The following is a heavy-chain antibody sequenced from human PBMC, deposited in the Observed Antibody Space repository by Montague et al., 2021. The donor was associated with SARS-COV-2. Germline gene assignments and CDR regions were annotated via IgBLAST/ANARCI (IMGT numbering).Heavy chain of an antibody. CDR2: IYWDDDK. J-gene: IGHJ2*01. V-gene: IGHV2-5*02. Sequence: PALGKPTQTLTLTCTFSGFSLSTSGVGVGWIRQPPGKALEWLALIYWDDDKRYSPSLKSRLTITKDTSKNQVVLTMTNMDPVDTATHYCAHVGMACSGGSCYPKIKDWYFDLWGRGTLVTVSS. D-gene: IGHD2-15*01. CDR3: AHVGMACSGGSCYPKIKDWYFDL. CDR1: GFSLSTSGVG.